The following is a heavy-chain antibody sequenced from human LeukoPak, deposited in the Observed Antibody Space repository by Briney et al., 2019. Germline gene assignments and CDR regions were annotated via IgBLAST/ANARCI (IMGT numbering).Heavy chain of an antibody. CDR1: GYSFKSYW. CDR2: IYPGDSDT. V-gene: IGHV5-51*01. J-gene: IGHJ3*02. D-gene: IGHD3-10*01. Sequence: GESLKISCKGSGYSFKSYWIAWVRQMPGKGLEWMGIIYPGDSDTRYSPSFQGQVTISADKSISTAYLQWSSLKASDTAMYYCARLESITMVRGVIRSGAFDIWGQGTMVTVSS. CDR3: ARLESITMVRGVIRSGAFDI.